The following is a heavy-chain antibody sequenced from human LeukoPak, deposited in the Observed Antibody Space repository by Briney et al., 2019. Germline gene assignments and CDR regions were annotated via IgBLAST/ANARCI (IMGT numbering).Heavy chain of an antibody. D-gene: IGHD2-2*01. CDR2: ISSSSSYI. J-gene: IGHJ4*02. Sequence: GGSLRLSCAASGFTFSSYSMNWVRQVPGKGLERVSSISSSSSYIYYADSVKGRFTISRDNAKNSLYLQMNSLRAEDTAVYYCARPQLGYCSSTSCYSPGYWGQGTLVTVSS. CDR1: GFTFSSYS. CDR3: ARPQLGYCSSTSCYSPGY. V-gene: IGHV3-21*01.